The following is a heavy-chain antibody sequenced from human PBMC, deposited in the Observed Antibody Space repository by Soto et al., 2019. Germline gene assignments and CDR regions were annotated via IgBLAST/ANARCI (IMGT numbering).Heavy chain of an antibody. Sequence: GASVKGSCKASGYTFINYYINWGRQAPGQRLEWMGVINPNGGSTVYAQKFQGRVTLTRDTSTSTVYVELSSLRSDDTAVYFCVRATAARQRDYSYHYYLHIWGKGTTVTVS. CDR3: VRATAARQRDYSYHYYLHI. J-gene: IGHJ6*03. D-gene: IGHD6-6*01. CDR2: INPNGGST. CDR1: GYTFINYY. V-gene: IGHV1-46*03.